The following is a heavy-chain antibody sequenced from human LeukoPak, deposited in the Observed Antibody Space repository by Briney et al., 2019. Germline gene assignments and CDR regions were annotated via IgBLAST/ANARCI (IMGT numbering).Heavy chain of an antibody. Sequence: GGSLRLSCAASGFTFSSYSMNWVRQAPGKGLERVSSISSSSSYIYYADSVKGRFTISRDNAKNSLYLQMNSLRAEDTAVYYCARESFGDSSSWYEVDYWGQGTLVTVSS. CDR3: ARESFGDSSSWYEVDY. J-gene: IGHJ4*02. CDR1: GFTFSSYS. CDR2: ISSSSSYI. V-gene: IGHV3-21*01. D-gene: IGHD6-13*01.